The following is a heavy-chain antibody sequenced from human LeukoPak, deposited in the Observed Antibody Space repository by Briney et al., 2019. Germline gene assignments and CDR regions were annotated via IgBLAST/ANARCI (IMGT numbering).Heavy chain of an antibody. J-gene: IGHJ4*02. CDR1: GFTFSSYA. D-gene: IGHD6-13*01. CDR3: ASGIRAAAGYYFDY. CDR2: ISGSGGST. Sequence: GGSLRLSCAASGFTFSSYAMSRVRQAPGKGLEWVSAISGSGGSTYYADSVKGRFTISRDNSKNTLYLQMNSLRAEDTAVYYCASGIRAAAGYYFDYWGQGTLVTVSS. V-gene: IGHV3-23*01.